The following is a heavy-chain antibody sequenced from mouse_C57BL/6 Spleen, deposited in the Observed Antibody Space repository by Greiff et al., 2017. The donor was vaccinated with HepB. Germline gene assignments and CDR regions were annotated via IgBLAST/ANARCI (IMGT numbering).Heavy chain of an antibody. D-gene: IGHD1-1*01. J-gene: IGHJ1*03. CDR3: ASDPATRYFDV. CDR2: ISSGGSYT. V-gene: IGHV5-6*02. Sequence: DVMLVESGGDLVKPGGSLKLSCAASGFTFSSYGMSWVRQTPDKRLEWVATISSGGSYTYYPDSVKGRFTISRDNAKNTLYLQMSSLKSEDTAMYYCASDPATRYFDVWGTGTTVTVSS. CDR1: GFTFSSYG.